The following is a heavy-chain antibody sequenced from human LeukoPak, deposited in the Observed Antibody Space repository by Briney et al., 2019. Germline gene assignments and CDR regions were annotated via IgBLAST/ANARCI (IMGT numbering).Heavy chain of an antibody. D-gene: IGHD2-2*01. CDR1: GYTFTSYG. Sequence: ASVTVSFTASGYTFTSYGISWVRQAPGQGLDWMGWISAYNGNTNYAQKLQGRVTMTTDTSTSTAYMELRSLRSDDTAVYYCARVSVGPAATFSDYWGQGTLVTVSS. CDR3: ARVSVGPAATFSDY. V-gene: IGHV1-18*01. J-gene: IGHJ4*02. CDR2: ISAYNGNT.